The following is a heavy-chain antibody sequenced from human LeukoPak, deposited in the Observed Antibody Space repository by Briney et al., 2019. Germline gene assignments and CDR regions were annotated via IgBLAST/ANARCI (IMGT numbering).Heavy chain of an antibody. J-gene: IGHJ2*01. Sequence: PSETLSLTCTVSGGSISSSSYYWGWIRQPPGKGLEWIGNIYYSRGTHYSPSLKSRVTISVDTSKNQFSLKLSSVTAADTAVYYCARGLSMIVVVVHDWYFDLWGRGTLVTVSS. CDR3: ARGLSMIVVVVHDWYFDL. CDR1: GGSISSSSYY. CDR2: IYYSRGT. D-gene: IGHD3-22*01. V-gene: IGHV4-39*01.